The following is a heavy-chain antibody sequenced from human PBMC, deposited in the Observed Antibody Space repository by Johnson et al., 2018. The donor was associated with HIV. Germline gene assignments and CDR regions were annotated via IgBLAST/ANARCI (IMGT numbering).Heavy chain of an antibody. J-gene: IGHJ3*02. V-gene: IGHV3-66*01. CDR1: GFTFSSYW. D-gene: IGHD6-6*01. Sequence: MQLVESGGGLVQPGGSLRLSCAASGFTFSSYWMSWVRQAPGKGLESVSVVYSGGTTHYADSVKGRFTVSRDSSKNMVYLQMNNLRAEDTAVYYCARASVSSPRYSSSSDDAFDIWGQGTMVTVSS. CDR2: VYSGGTT. CDR3: ARASVSSPRYSSSSDDAFDI.